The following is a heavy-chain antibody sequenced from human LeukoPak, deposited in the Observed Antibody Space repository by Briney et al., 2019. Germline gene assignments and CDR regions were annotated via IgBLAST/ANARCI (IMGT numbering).Heavy chain of an antibody. J-gene: IGHJ4*02. CDR1: GFTFSDYY. Sequence: GSLRLSCAASGFTFSDYYMSWIRQAPGKGLEWVSYISSSGSTIYYADSVKGRFTISRDNAKNSLYLQMNSLRAEDTAVYYCARDYGITGTIPPDFDYWGQGTLVTVSS. D-gene: IGHD1-7*01. CDR3: ARDYGITGTIPPDFDY. CDR2: ISSSGSTI. V-gene: IGHV3-11*01.